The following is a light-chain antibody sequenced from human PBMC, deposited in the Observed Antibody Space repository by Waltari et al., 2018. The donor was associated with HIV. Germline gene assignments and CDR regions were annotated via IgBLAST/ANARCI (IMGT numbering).Light chain of an antibody. CDR3: CSYAGSSTWV. Sequence: QYALTQPASVSGSPGQSITIPCPGTSSHVGPYNLVSWYQQHPGNAPKPMIYDVSKRPSGVCNRFSGSKSGNTASLTISGLQAEDEADYYCCSYAGSSTWVFGGGTKLTVL. CDR2: DVS. J-gene: IGLJ3*02. V-gene: IGLV2-23*02. CDR1: SSHVGPYNL.